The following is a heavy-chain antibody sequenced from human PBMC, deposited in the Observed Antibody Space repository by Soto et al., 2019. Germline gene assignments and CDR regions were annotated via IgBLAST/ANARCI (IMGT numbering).Heavy chain of an antibody. Sequence: SVKVSCNASGFTFTISAVQWVRQARGQRLEWIGWIVVGSGNTNYEQKFQERVTITRDMSASTAYMELSSLRSEDTAVYYCAAVSAYVWGSYHPHWGQGTLVTVS. J-gene: IGHJ4*02. CDR3: AAVSAYVWGSYHPH. D-gene: IGHD3-16*02. CDR1: GFTFTISA. CDR2: IVVGSGNT. V-gene: IGHV1-58*01.